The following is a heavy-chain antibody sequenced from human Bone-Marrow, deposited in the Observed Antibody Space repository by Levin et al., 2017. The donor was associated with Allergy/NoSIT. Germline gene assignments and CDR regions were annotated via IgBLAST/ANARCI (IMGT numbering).Heavy chain of an antibody. D-gene: IGHD3-16*01. J-gene: IGHJ4*02. Sequence: ASVKVSCAVSGFSFSSYAMAWARQAPGKGLEWVSGIHANGGTTYYADSVKGRVTISRDNSKNTLYLHMNSLRAEDTAVYFCAKRVMPGSVDYWGQGTLVTVSS. CDR3: AKRVMPGSVDY. CDR1: GFSFSSYA. V-gene: IGHV3-23*01. CDR2: IHANGGTT.